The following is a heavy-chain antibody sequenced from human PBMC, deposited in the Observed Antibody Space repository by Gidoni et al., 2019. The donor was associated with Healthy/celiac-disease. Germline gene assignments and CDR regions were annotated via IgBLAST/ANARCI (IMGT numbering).Heavy chain of an antibody. D-gene: IGHD4-17*01. V-gene: IGHV3-11*06. J-gene: IGHJ6*02. CDR1: GFTFSDYY. Sequence: GGSLRLSCAASGFTFSDYYMSWIRQAPGKGLEWVSYISSSSSYTNYADSVKGRFTISRDNAKNSLYLQMNSLRAEDTAVYYCARAYGDYPYYYGXDXWGQGTTVTVS. CDR2: ISSSSSYT. CDR3: ARAYGDYPYYYGXDX.